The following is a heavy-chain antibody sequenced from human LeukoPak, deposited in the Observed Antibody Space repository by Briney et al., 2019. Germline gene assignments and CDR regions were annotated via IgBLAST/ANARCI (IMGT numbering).Heavy chain of an antibody. D-gene: IGHD6-6*01. CDR2: IYHSGST. Sequence: SETLSLTCTVSGGSISSGGYYWSWIRQPPGKGLEWIGYIYHSGSTYYNPSLKSRVTISVDRSKNQFSLRLSSVTAADTAVYYCARDRREYSSSSGAAFDYWGQGTLVTVSS. CDR1: GGSISSGGYY. V-gene: IGHV4-30-2*01. J-gene: IGHJ4*02. CDR3: ARDRREYSSSSGAAFDY.